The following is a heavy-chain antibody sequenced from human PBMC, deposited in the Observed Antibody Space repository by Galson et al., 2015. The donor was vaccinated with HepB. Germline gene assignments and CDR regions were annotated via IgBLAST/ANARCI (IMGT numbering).Heavy chain of an antibody. J-gene: IGHJ4*02. CDR1: GFTFSSYA. D-gene: IGHD2-21*02. CDR3: AKEEDRNCGGDCYPYYFDY. CDR2: ISGSGGCT. V-gene: IGHV3-23*01. Sequence: SLRLSCAASGFTFSSYAMSWVRQAPGKGLEWVSAISGSGGCTYYADSVKGRFTISRDNSKNTLYLQMNSLRAEDTAVYYCAKEEDRNCGGDCYPYYFDYWGQGTLVTVSS.